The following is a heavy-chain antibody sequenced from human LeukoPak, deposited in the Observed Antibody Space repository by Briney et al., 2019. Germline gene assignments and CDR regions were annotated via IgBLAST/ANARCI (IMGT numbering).Heavy chain of an antibody. Sequence: GGSLRLSCAASGFTFSSYWMSWVRQAPGKGLEWVANIKQDGSEKYCVDSVKGRFTISRDNAKNSLYLQMNSLRAEDTAVYYCARAQGYSSLDYWGQGTLVTVSS. D-gene: IGHD6-13*01. V-gene: IGHV3-7*01. CDR1: GFTFSSYW. J-gene: IGHJ4*02. CDR3: ARAQGYSSLDY. CDR2: IKQDGSEK.